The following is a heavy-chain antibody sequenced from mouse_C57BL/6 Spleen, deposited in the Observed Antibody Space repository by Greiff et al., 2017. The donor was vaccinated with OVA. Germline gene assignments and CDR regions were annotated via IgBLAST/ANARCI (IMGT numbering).Heavy chain of an antibody. V-gene: IGHV1-26*01. Sequence: EVQLQQSGPELVKPGASVKISCKASGYTFTDYYMNWVKQSHGKSLEWIGDINPNNGGTSYNQKFKGKATLTVDKSSSTAYMELRSLTSEDSAVYYCAGRSSTGSSYGAMDYWGQGTSVTVSS. J-gene: IGHJ4*01. CDR1: GYTFTDYY. CDR3: AGRSSTGSSYGAMDY. D-gene: IGHD1-1*01. CDR2: INPNNGGT.